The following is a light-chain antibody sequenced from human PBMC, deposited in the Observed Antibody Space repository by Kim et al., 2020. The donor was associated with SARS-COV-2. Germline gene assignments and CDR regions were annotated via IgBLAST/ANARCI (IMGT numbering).Light chain of an antibody. V-gene: IGKV3D-15*01. CDR3: QEYNNRSTLS. J-gene: IGKJ4*01. CDR1: RQSTTN. Sequence: PAEGSTPPCRASRQSTTNLAGYQQKPGQAPRLLINGAAIRGSGIPARFSSSGSGTDFSITISSLQSEDSAVYYCQEYNNRSTLSFGGGTKVEIK. CDR2: GAA.